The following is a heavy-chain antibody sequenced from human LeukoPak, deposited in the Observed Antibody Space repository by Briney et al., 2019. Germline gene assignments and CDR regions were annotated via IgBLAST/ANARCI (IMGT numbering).Heavy chain of an antibody. CDR3: VGGSHADY. CDR2: IKQDGSEK. J-gene: IGHJ4*02. Sequence: GGSLRLSCAASGFTFSNYWMTWVRQAPGKGLEWVASIKQDGSEKNYADSVKGRFTISRDNAKNSLFLQMSSLRVEDTAVYYCVGGSHADYWGQGTLVTVSS. CDR1: GFTFSNYW. V-gene: IGHV3-7*04.